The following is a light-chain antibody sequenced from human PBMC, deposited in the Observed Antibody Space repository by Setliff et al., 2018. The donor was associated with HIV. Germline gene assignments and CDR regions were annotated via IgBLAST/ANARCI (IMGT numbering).Light chain of an antibody. CDR2: DVT. CDR3: CSYAGSYTYV. J-gene: IGLJ1*01. V-gene: IGLV2-11*01. Sequence: QSALTQPRSVSGSPRQSVTISCTGTSSDIGAYNYVSWYQQHPGKAPKLIIYDVTKWPSGVPDRFSGSKSGNTASLTISGLQAEDEADYYCCSYAGSYTYVFGTGTKGTVL. CDR1: SSDIGAYNY.